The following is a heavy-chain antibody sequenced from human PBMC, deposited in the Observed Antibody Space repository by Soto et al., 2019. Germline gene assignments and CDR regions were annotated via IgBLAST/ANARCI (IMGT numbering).Heavy chain of an antibody. D-gene: IGHD6-13*01. J-gene: IGHJ6*02. Sequence: EVQLLESGGGLVQPGGSLRLSCAASGFTFSSYAMSWVRQAPGKGLEWVSAISGSGGSTYYADSVKGRFTISRDNSKNTLYLQMNSLRAEDTAVYYCAKDRYSSSWYGLYYGMDVWGQGTTVTVSS. CDR3: AKDRYSSSWYGLYYGMDV. V-gene: IGHV3-23*01. CDR1: GFTFSSYA. CDR2: ISGSGGST.